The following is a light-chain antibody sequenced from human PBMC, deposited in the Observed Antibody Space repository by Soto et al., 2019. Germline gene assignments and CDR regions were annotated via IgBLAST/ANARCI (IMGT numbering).Light chain of an antibody. J-gene: IGKJ1*01. CDR3: QQYNSSPWT. Sequence: DIQMTQSPSTLSASVGDRVTITCRASQTISSWLAWYQQKPGRAPKLLIYEASTFESGVPSRFSGSGSGTKFTLTISSLQPDDCATYYCQQYNSSPWTFGQGTKVEIK. CDR1: QTISSW. V-gene: IGKV1-5*01. CDR2: EAS.